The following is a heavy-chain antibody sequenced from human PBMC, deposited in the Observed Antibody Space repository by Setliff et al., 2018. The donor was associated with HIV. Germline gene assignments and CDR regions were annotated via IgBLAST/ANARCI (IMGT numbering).Heavy chain of an antibody. V-gene: IGHV3-53*01. CDR1: GFTVSSNF. J-gene: IGHJ4*02. CDR2: INNSGTT. D-gene: IGHD3-22*01. Sequence: GGSLRLSCAASGFTVSSNFMTWVRQAPGKGLEWVSVINNSGTTKYADSVKGRFTISRDNSKNTVFLQMNSLRAEDTAVYYCAKNRNRYYYDNSGYPDYWGQGTLVTVSS. CDR3: AKNRNRYYYDNSGYPDY.